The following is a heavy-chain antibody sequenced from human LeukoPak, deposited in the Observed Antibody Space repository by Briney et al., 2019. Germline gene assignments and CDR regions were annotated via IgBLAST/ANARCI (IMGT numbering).Heavy chain of an antibody. CDR2: IYTSGST. CDR3: ARDGFWAFDY. Sequence: KASETLSLTCTVSGGSISSGSYYWSWIRQPAGKGLEWIGRIYTSGSTNYNPSLKSRVTISVDTSKNQFSLKLSSVTAADTAVYYCARDGFWAFDYWGQGTLSPSPQ. D-gene: IGHD3-3*01. V-gene: IGHV4-61*02. CDR1: GGSISSGSYY. J-gene: IGHJ4*02.